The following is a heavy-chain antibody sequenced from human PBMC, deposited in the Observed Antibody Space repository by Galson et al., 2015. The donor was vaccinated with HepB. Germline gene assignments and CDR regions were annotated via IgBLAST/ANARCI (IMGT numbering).Heavy chain of an antibody. V-gene: IGHV1-46*01. J-gene: IGHJ4*02. CDR2: INPSGGST. CDR3: ARGIVATSSDPDFDY. Sequence: SVKVSCKASGYTFSNYYMHWVRQAPGQRLEWMGIINPSGGSTRYAQKFQGRVTMTRDTSTSTVYMELSSLRSEDTAVYYCARGIVATSSDPDFDYWGQGTLVTVSS. D-gene: IGHD5-12*01. CDR1: GYTFSNYY.